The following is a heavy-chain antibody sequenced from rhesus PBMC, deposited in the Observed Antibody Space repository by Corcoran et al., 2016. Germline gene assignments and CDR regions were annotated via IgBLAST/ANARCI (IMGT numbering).Heavy chain of an antibody. CDR1: GFSLSISGMG. V-gene: IGHV2S1*01. D-gene: IGHD6-25*01. CDR2: IYGDEDK. Sequence: QVTLKESGPALVKPTQTLTLTCTFSGFSLSISGMGVGWIRQPPGKALEWLASIYGDEDKYSSTSLESRLTISQDTSKNQVVLTMTHMDPVDTATYFCARLRGSGSWNWNYFDYWGQGVLVTVSS. CDR3: ARLRGSGSWNWNYFDY. J-gene: IGHJ4*01.